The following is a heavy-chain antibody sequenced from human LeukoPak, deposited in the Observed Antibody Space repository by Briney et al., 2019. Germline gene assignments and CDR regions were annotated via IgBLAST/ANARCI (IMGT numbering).Heavy chain of an antibody. J-gene: IGHJ4*02. D-gene: IGHD6-13*01. CDR2: VFRTGRT. CDR1: GGSTNTGGYF. CDR3: ARVIDVAAAGYFDS. V-gene: IGHV4-30-2*01. Sequence: SETLSLTCTVSGGSTNTGGYFWSWIRQPPGKGLEWIGYVFRTGRTSYNPSLDSRVTISLDRSRNQFSLRLTSVTAADSAMYYCARVIDVAAAGYFDSWGQGTQVTVSS.